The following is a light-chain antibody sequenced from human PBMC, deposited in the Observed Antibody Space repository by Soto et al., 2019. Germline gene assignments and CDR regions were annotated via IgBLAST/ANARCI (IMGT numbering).Light chain of an antibody. V-gene: IGKV3-20*01. Sequence: EIVLTQSPATLSLSPGERATLSCTASQSVRSNYLAWYQQKPGQAPRPLIYGASSRATGIPDRFSGSGSGTDFTLTISRLEPEDFAVSYFQQYGGSPRTFGQGTKVAIK. CDR2: GAS. CDR3: QQYGGSPRT. CDR1: QSVRSNY. J-gene: IGKJ1*01.